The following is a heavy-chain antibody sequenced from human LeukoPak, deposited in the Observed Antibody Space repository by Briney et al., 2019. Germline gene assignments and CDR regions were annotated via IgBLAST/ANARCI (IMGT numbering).Heavy chain of an antibody. D-gene: IGHD2-15*01. Sequence: GGSLRLSCAASGFTFSGYSMNWVRQAPGKGLEWVSSISSSSSYIYYADSVKGRFTISRDNAKNSLYLQMNSLRAEDTAVYYCARDDGVDPYFDYWGQGTLVTVSS. J-gene: IGHJ4*02. CDR2: ISSSSSYI. V-gene: IGHV3-21*01. CDR3: ARDDGVDPYFDY. CDR1: GFTFSGYS.